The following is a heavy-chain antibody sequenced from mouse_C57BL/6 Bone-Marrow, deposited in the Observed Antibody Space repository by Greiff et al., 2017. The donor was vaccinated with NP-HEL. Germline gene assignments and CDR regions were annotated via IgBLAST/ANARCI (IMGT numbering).Heavy chain of an antibody. CDR2: LYPGDGDT. J-gene: IGHJ2*01. V-gene: IGHV1-82*01. CDR1: GYAFSSSW. D-gene: IGHD1-1*01. CDR3: ARSCYYGSSYNYFDY. Sequence: QVQLQQSGPELVKPGASVTLSCKASGYAFSSSWLNWVKQRPGKGLEWIGRLYPGDGDTNYNGKFKGKATLPADKSSSTAYMQLSSLTSDDSAVYLCARSCYYGSSYNYFDYWGQGTTLTVSS.